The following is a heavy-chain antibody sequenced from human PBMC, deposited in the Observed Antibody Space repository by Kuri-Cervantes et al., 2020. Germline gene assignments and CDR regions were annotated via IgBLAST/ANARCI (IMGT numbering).Heavy chain of an antibody. V-gene: IGHV4-30-4*08. D-gene: IGHD1-26*01. CDR2: IYYSGST. Sequence: LRLSCTVSGGPISSGGYYWSWIRQHPGKGLEWIGYIYYSGSTYYNPSLKSRVTISVDTSKNQFSLKLSSVTAADTAVYYCARGGVGATGIDYGMDVWGQGTTVTVSS. J-gene: IGHJ6*02. CDR3: ARGGVGATGIDYGMDV. CDR1: GGPISSGGYY.